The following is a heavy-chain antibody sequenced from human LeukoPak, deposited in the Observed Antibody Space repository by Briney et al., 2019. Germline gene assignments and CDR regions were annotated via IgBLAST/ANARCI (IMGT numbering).Heavy chain of an antibody. D-gene: IGHD2-15*01. V-gene: IGHV1-18*01. J-gene: IGHJ5*02. CDR3: AGRRGYCSGGSCYSNNWFDP. Sequence: GASVKVSCKASGYTFTSYGISWVRQAPGQGLEWMGWISAYNGNTNYAQKLQGRVTMTTDTSTSTAYMELRSLRSDDTAVYYCAGRRGYCSGGSCYSNNWFDPWGQGTLVTVSS. CDR2: ISAYNGNT. CDR1: GYTFTSYG.